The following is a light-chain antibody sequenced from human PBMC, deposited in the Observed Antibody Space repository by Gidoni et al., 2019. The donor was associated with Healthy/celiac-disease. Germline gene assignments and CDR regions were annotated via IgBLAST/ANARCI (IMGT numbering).Light chain of an antibody. J-gene: IGKJ5*01. CDR3: QQPWGT. Sequence: EIVLTQSPATLSLSPGERATLSCRASQSVSSYLAWYQQKPGQAPRLLIYDASNRATGIPARVSGSGSGTDFTLTISSREPEDCAVYYCQQPWGTFGQGTRLEIK. CDR1: QSVSSY. CDR2: DAS. V-gene: IGKV3-11*01.